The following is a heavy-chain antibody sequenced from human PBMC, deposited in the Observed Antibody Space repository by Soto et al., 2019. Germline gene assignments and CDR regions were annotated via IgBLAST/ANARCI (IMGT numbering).Heavy chain of an antibody. Sequence: PGGSLRLSCAASGFSFSSYAMSWVRQAPGKGLEWVSAISGSGGSTYYADSVKGRFTISRDNSKNTLYLQMNSLRAEDTAVYYCAKDHSDFWSGYSSPVSRWVWYYFDYWGQGTLVTVSS. D-gene: IGHD3-3*01. CDR2: ISGSGGST. CDR3: AKDHSDFWSGYSSPVSRWVWYYFDY. V-gene: IGHV3-23*01. J-gene: IGHJ4*02. CDR1: GFSFSSYA.